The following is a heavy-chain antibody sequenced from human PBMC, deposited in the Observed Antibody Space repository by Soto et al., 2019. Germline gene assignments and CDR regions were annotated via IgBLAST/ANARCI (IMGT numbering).Heavy chain of an antibody. J-gene: IGHJ3*02. CDR2: ISYDGSNK. Sequence: PVGSLRLSGAASGFTFSSYGMHWVRQAPGKGLEWVAVISYDGSNKYYADSVKGRFTISRDNSKNTLYLQMNSLRAEDTAVYYCAKDFRGEGAFDIWGQGTMVTVSS. CDR3: AKDFRGEGAFDI. CDR1: GFTFSSYG. D-gene: IGHD3-16*01. V-gene: IGHV3-30*18.